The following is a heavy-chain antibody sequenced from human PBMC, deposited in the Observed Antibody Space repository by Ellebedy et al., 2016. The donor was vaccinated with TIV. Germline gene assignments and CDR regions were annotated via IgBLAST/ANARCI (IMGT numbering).Heavy chain of an antibody. CDR2: IYYSGST. Sequence: GSLRLXXTVSGYSISSSSYYWSWIRQLPGKGLEWIGYIYYSGSTNYNPSLKSRVTISVDTSKNQFSLKLSSVTAADTAVYYCARDLRPSSGYYYYYYYMDVWGKGTTVTVSS. J-gene: IGHJ6*03. D-gene: IGHD3-22*01. CDR1: GYSISSSSYY. CDR3: ARDLRPSSGYYYYYYYMDV. V-gene: IGHV4-61*01.